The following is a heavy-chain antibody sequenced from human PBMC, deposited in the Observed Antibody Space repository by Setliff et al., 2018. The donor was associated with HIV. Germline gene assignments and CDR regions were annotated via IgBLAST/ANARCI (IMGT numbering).Heavy chain of an antibody. V-gene: IGHV3-23*01. J-gene: IGHJ4*02. D-gene: IGHD6-13*01. CDR2: ISGSSGST. CDR1: GFTFSSYA. CDR3: ATWGIVAVAGLH. Sequence: GGSLRLSCAASGFTFSSYAMSWVRQAPGKGLEWVSLISGSSGSTYYADSVKGRFTTTRANTKNSLYLQMNRLRAEDTAVYYCATWGIVAVAGLHWGQGTLVTVSS.